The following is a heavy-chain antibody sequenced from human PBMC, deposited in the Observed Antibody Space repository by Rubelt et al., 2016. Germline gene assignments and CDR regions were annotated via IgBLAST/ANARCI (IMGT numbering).Heavy chain of an antibody. CDR1: GGTFSSYA. V-gene: IGHV1-69*04. Sequence: QVQLVQSGAEVKKPGSSVKVSCKASGGTFSSYAISWVRQAPGQGLEWMGRIIPILGIANYAQKFQGRVTITADKSTSTAYMELSSLRSEDTAGYYCARWGVEYNVRSHFDYWGQGTLVTVSS. D-gene: IGHD1-1*01. CDR3: ARWGVEYNVRSHFDY. CDR2: IIPILGIA. J-gene: IGHJ4*02.